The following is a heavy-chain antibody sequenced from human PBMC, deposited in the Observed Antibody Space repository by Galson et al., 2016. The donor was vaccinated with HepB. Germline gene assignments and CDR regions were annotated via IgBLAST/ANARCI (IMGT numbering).Heavy chain of an antibody. CDR2: INVYNTNK. CDR3: SRVGEQWVVPGDY. Sequence: SVKVSCKASGYTFISYGISWVRQAPGQGLEWMGWINVYNTNKNYAQKLQGSITMTTDKSTRTAYMEMRSLRSDDTAVYYWSRVGEQWVVPGDYWGQGTLVTVSS. V-gene: IGHV1-18*01. J-gene: IGHJ4*02. CDR1: GYTFISYG. D-gene: IGHD6-19*01.